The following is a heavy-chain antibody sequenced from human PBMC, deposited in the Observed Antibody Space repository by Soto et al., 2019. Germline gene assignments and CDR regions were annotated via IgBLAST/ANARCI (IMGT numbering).Heavy chain of an antibody. V-gene: IGHV3-23*05. Sequence: PGGSLRIACATSGFSFSEYAMNLDHQAPGKGLEWVSFIDLSGTTTYYRDSVKGRFTIFKDKSMNTVYLQMNSLTVEDAAVYYCTKGRVPDGIYSFDYWGQGALVTVSS. J-gene: IGHJ4*02. D-gene: IGHD2-15*01. CDR1: GFSFSEYA. CDR3: TKGRVPDGIYSFDY. CDR2: IDLSGTTT.